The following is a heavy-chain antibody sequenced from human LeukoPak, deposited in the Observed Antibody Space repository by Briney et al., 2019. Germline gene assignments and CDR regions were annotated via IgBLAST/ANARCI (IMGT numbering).Heavy chain of an antibody. CDR2: IYPGDSDT. J-gene: IGHJ3*02. CDR1: GYRFTSYW. D-gene: IGHD5-24*01. CDR3: ARRGCGGDGYCDAFDI. V-gene: IGHV5-51*01. Sequence: GESLKISCKGSGYRFTSYWIGWVRQMPGKGLEWMGIIYPGDSDTTYSPSFQGQVTISADKSISTAYLQWSSVKASDTAMYYCARRGCGGDGYCDAFDIWGQGTMVTVSS.